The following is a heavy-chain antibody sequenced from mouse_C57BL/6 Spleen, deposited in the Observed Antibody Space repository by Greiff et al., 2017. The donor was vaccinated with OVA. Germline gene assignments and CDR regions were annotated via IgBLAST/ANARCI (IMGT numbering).Heavy chain of an antibody. CDR1: GFTFSDYY. V-gene: IGHV5-16*01. D-gene: IGHD1-1*01. Sequence: DVKLVESEGGLVQPGSSMKLSCTASGFTFSDYYMAWVRQVPEKGLEWVANINYDGSSTNYLDSLKSSSIFSRDNATNILYLQMSSLKSEDTATSYCARDSPYYYGSSYWYFDVWGTGTTVTVSS. J-gene: IGHJ1*03. CDR2: INYDGSST. CDR3: ARDSPYYYGSSYWYFDV.